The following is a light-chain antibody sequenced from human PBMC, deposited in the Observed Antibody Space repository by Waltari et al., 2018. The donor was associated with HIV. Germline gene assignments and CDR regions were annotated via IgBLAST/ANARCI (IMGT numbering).Light chain of an antibody. CDR3: QQSHSGPRT. Sequence: VLTQSPDSLAVSLGERATINCKSSQSVLYNSDNKNYLAWYQQKPGQPPNLLISWASTRESGVPDRFSGSGSGTDFTLTISSLQAEDVAIYYCQQSHSGPRTFGQGTKVEMK. CDR2: WAS. J-gene: IGKJ1*01. V-gene: IGKV4-1*01. CDR1: QSVLYNSDNKNY.